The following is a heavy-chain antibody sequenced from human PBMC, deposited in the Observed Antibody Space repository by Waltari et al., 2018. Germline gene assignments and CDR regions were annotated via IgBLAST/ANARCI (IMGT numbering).Heavy chain of an antibody. Sequence: EVQLVESGGGLIQPGGSLRLYCAAVGCIVSSYYLSWVRQAPGRGLECVSLIYSGGSTYYADSVKGRFTISRDNSKNTLYLQMDSLSVEDTAVYYCARWQQWPVRAFDYWGQGTLVTVSS. J-gene: IGHJ4*02. CDR2: IYSGGST. D-gene: IGHD6-19*01. CDR1: GCIVSSYY. V-gene: IGHV3-53*01. CDR3: ARWQQWPVRAFDY.